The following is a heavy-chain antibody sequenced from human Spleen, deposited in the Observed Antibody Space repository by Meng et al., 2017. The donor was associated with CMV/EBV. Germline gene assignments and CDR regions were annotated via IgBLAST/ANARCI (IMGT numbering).Heavy chain of an antibody. CDR1: GFNAHKNY. J-gene: IGHJ4*02. V-gene: IGHV3-66*04. CDR3: ARLMSQPPTAFDY. CDR2: IYSAGST. D-gene: IGHD2-2*01. Sequence: EVLLVGSGGGLVQPGGSLRLSCVVTGFNAHKNYMSWVRQAPGKGLEWVSSIYSAGSTFYADSVKGRFTISRDNSENTLYLQMNSLRAEDTAVYYCARLMSQPPTAFDYWGQGTLVTVSS.